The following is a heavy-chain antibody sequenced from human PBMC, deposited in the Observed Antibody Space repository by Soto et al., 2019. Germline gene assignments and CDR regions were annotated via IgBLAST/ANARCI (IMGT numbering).Heavy chain of an antibody. J-gene: IGHJ4*02. Sequence: GGSLRLSCAASGFSFSSYAMSWVRQAPGKWLEWVSAISGSGGSTYYADSVKGRFTISRDNSKNTLYLQMNSLRAEDTAVYYRAKFYSKGGVQQWLVPDYFDYSGQGTLVTVSS. CDR3: AKFYSKGGVQQWLVPDYFDY. CDR2: ISGSGGST. CDR1: GFSFSSYA. D-gene: IGHD6-19*01. V-gene: IGHV3-23*01.